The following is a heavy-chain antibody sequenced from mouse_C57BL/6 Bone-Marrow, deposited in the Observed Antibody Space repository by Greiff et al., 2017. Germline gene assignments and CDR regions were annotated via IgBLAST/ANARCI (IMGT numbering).Heavy chain of an antibody. J-gene: IGHJ2*01. Sequence: VQLQQPGAELVKPGASVKLSCKASGSTFTSYWMQWVQQRPGQGLEWIGEIDPSDSYTNYNQKFKGKATLTVDTSSSTAYMQLSSLTAEDSAVYYCASQTGTDFAYWGQGTTLTVSS. CDR1: GSTFTSYW. CDR3: ASQTGTDFAY. V-gene: IGHV1-50*01. CDR2: IDPSDSYT. D-gene: IGHD4-1*01.